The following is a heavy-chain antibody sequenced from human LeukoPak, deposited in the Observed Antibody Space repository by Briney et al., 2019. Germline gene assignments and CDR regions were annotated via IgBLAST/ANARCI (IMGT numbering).Heavy chain of an antibody. CDR3: AREVVVGARFDY. CDR2: IYYSRST. Sequence: SETLSLTCTVSGGSISSYYWSWIRQPPGKGLEWIGYIYYSRSTNYNPSLKSRVTISVDTSKNQFSLKLSSVTAADTAVYYCAREVVVGARFDYWGQGTLVTVSS. CDR1: GGSISSYY. V-gene: IGHV4-59*01. J-gene: IGHJ4*02. D-gene: IGHD1-26*01.